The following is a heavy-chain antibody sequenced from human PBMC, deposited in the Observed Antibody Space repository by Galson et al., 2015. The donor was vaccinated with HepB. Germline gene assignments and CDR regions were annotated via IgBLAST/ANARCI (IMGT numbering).Heavy chain of an antibody. CDR3: ARIGVWFGSEDAFDT. Sequence: SLRLSCAASGFTFSSYSMNWVRQAPGKGLEWVSSISSSCSYIYYADSVKGRFTISRDNAKNSLYLQMNSLRAEDTAVYYCARIGVWFGSEDAFDTWGQGTRATAPS. D-gene: IGHD3-10*01. V-gene: IGHV3-21*01. CDR1: GFTFSSYS. J-gene: IGHJ3*02. CDR2: ISSSCSYI.